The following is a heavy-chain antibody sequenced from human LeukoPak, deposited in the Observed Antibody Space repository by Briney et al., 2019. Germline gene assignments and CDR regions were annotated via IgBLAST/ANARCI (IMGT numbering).Heavy chain of an antibody. Sequence: ASAKVSCKASGYTFTSYDINWVRQATGQGLEWMGWMNPNSGNTGYAQKFQGRVTMTRNTSISTAYMELSSLRSEDTAVYYCARVFPYYDFWSGYRNWFDPWGQGTLVTVSS. D-gene: IGHD3-3*01. CDR2: MNPNSGNT. J-gene: IGHJ5*02. V-gene: IGHV1-8*01. CDR1: GYTFTSYD. CDR3: ARVFPYYDFWSGYRNWFDP.